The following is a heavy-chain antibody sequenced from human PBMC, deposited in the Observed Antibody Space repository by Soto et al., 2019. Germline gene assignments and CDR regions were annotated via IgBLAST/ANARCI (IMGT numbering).Heavy chain of an antibody. J-gene: IGHJ6*02. CDR1: GFTFSNAW. Sequence: PGGSLRLSCAASGFTFSNAWMNWVRQAPGKGLEWVGRIKNKTDGGTTDYAAPVKGRFTISRDDSKNTLYLQMNSLKTEDTAVYYCTTDLSTIFGVVNKYYYYYGMDVWGQGTTVTVSS. V-gene: IGHV3-15*07. D-gene: IGHD3-3*01. CDR2: IKNKTDGGTT. CDR3: TTDLSTIFGVVNKYYYYYGMDV.